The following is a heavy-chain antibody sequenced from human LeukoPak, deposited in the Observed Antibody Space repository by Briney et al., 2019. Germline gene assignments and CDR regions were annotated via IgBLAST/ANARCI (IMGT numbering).Heavy chain of an antibody. CDR2: INPNSGDT. D-gene: IGHD3-22*01. CDR1: GYTFTGYY. Sequence: ASVKVSCKASGYTFTGYYMHWVRQAPGQGPEWMGWINPNSGDTKYAQKFQGWVTMTRDTSISTAYMELSRLTSDDTAVYYCASDRSFDKGPLDYWGQGTLVIVSS. CDR3: ASDRSFDKGPLDY. J-gene: IGHJ4*02. V-gene: IGHV1-2*04.